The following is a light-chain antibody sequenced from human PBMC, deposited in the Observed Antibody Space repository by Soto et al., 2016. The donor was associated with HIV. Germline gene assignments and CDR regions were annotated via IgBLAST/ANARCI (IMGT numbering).Light chain of an antibody. Sequence: SSELTQDPAVSVALGQTVRITCQGDSLRNSYANWYHQKPGQAPILLIYGQNNRPSGIPDRFSGSSSGNIVSLTISGAQAEDEADYYCNSHDSTTNHVVFGGGTKLTVL. CDR1: SLRNSY. V-gene: IGLV3-19*01. CDR3: NSHDSTTNHVV. CDR2: GQN. J-gene: IGLJ2*01.